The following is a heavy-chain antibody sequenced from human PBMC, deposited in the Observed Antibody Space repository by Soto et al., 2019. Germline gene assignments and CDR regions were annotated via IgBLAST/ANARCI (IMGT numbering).Heavy chain of an antibody. D-gene: IGHD3-16*01. J-gene: IGHJ5*01. CDR3: ARLVSTPQPIDS. CDR1: GYTFTNDW. Sequence: GESLKISCQTSGYTFTNDWIGWVRQMPGGGREWLGLIFPRDFDVRYSPSFEGQVTTSADRSTATAFLQSRALEASCSSLSFCARLVSTPQPIDSWGQGTPVTVSS. V-gene: IGHV5-51*01. CDR2: IFPRDFDV.